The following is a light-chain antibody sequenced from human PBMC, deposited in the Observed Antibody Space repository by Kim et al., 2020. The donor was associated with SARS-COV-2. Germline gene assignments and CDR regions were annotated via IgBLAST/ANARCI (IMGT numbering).Light chain of an antibody. J-gene: IGLJ3*02. CDR1: SCDVGGYNY. CDR3: SSYTSSFTLV. V-gene: IGLV2-14*03. Sequence: GQSITISCSGTSCDVGGYNYVSCYQQQPGKPPKLILNAVNKWPTGISKSFSGSKSGNTASLTISGLQAEDEAHYYCSSYTSSFTLVFGGGTKVTVL. CDR2: AVN.